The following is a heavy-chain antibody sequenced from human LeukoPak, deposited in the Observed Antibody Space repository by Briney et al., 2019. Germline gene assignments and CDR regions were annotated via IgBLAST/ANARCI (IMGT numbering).Heavy chain of an antibody. J-gene: IGHJ6*03. V-gene: IGHV1-69*13. CDR1: GDTFSSFG. Sequence: SVKVSCKASGDTFSSFGISWVRQAPGQGLEWMGGIIPIFGSANYAPKFQGRVTITADASTTTAYMELSRLRPEDTAVYYCARSSGEMATIDYYYYMDVWGIGTTVTVSS. CDR2: IIPIFGSA. D-gene: IGHD5-24*01. CDR3: ARSSGEMATIDYYYYMDV.